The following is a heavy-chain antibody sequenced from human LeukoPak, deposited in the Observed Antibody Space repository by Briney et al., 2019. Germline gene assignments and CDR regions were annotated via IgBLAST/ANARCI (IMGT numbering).Heavy chain of an antibody. V-gene: IGHV3-23*01. J-gene: IGHJ4*02. D-gene: IGHD3-22*01. CDR2: ISGSGAST. Sequence: PGGSLRLSCLTSGFTFSTNAMSWVRQAPGKGLEWISGISGSGASTYYADSVTGRFTISRDNSKNTLYLQMNSLRAEDTAVYYCAKDRVVITWTTPDYWGQGTLVTVSS. CDR3: AKDRVVITWTTPDY. CDR1: GFTFSTNA.